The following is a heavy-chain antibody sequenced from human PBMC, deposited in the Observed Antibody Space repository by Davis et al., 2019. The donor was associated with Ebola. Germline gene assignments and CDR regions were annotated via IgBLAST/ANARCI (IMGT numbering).Heavy chain of an antibody. Sequence: GESLKISCKGSGYSFSNYWVGWVRQMPGKGLGWMGIIYPGDSDTRYSPSFQGQVSISADKSISTAYLQWSSLEASDTALYYCARGYWHFDLWGRGTLVTVSS. CDR2: IYPGDSDT. CDR3: ARGYWHFDL. V-gene: IGHV5-51*01. CDR1: GYSFSNYW. J-gene: IGHJ2*01.